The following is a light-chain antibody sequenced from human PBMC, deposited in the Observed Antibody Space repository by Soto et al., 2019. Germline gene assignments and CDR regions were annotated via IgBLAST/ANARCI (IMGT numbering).Light chain of an antibody. Sequence: DIQMTQSPSTLSASVGDRVTITCRASQSISSWLAWYQQKPGKAPKLLIYKASSLESGVPSRFSGSGSGTEFTLTISSLQPDDFAAYYCQKYNSAPLTFGGGTTGDIK. CDR2: KAS. CDR1: QSISSW. V-gene: IGKV1-5*03. J-gene: IGKJ4*01. CDR3: QKYNSAPLT.